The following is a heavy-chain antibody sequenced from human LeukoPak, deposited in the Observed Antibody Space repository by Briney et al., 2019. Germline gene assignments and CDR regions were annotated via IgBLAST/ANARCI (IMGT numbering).Heavy chain of an antibody. CDR3: ARGRYSSSPELDY. Sequence: ASVKVSCKASGYTFTSYGISWVRQAPGQGLEWMGWMNPNSGNTGYAQKFQGRVTITRNTSISTAYMELSSLRSEDTAVYYCARGRYSSSPELDYWGQGTLVTVSS. J-gene: IGHJ4*02. V-gene: IGHV1-8*03. CDR1: GYTFTSYG. D-gene: IGHD6-6*01. CDR2: MNPNSGNT.